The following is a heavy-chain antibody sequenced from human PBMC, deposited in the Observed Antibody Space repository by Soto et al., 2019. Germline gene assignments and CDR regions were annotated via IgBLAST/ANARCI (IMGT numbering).Heavy chain of an antibody. V-gene: IGHV4-31*03. CDR3: ARGVSDFGDYNWFDP. J-gene: IGHJ5*02. Sequence: SETLSLTCSVSGGSLSRGGYFWTWIRQQPGKGLEWIGYMYYSGRTHYTASLKSRASISADMSKNQFSLKLNSVTAADTAVYFCARGVSDFGDYNWFDPWGQGTLVTVSS. D-gene: IGHD4-17*01. CDR1: GGSLSRGGYF. CDR2: MYYSGRT.